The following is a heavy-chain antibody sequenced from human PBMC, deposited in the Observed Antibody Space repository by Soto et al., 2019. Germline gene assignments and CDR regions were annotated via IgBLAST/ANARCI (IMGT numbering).Heavy chain of an antibody. V-gene: IGHV4-4*02. CDR1: GGSIGSSYG. D-gene: IGHD3-22*01. CDR3: ARRRITMIVVVFDAFDI. Sequence: PSETLSLTCTVSGGSIGSSYGWSWVRQPPGKGLEWIGEIYHSGSTNYNPSLKSRVTISVDKSKNQFSLKLSSVTAADTAVYYCARRRITMIVVVFDAFDIWGQGTMVTVSS. CDR2: IYHSGST. J-gene: IGHJ3*02.